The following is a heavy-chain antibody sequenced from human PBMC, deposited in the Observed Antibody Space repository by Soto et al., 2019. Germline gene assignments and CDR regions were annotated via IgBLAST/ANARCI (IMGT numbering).Heavy chain of an antibody. CDR3: ASRGGQWLVDGYYYYGMAV. CDR1: GGSISSSNW. D-gene: IGHD6-19*01. CDR2: IYHSGST. J-gene: IGHJ6*02. V-gene: IGHV4-4*02. Sequence: SETLSLTCAFAGGSISSSNWWSWVRQPPWKGLEWIGEIYHSGSTNYNPSLKSRVTISVDKSKNQFSLKLSSVTAADTAVYYCASRGGQWLVDGYYYYGMAVWGQGTTVT.